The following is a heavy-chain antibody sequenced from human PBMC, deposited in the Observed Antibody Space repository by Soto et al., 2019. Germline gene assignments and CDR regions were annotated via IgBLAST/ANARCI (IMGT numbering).Heavy chain of an antibody. D-gene: IGHD4-17*01. Sequence: PSETLSLTCTVSGGSVSSGSYYWSWIRQPPGKGLEWIGYIYYSGSTNYNPSLKSRVTISVDTSKNQFSLKLSSVTAADTAVYYCARGPVSTLRPRLRFDPLGQGTLVTVSS. J-gene: IGHJ5*01. CDR2: IYYSGST. CDR1: GGSVSSGSYY. V-gene: IGHV4-61*01. CDR3: ARGPVSTLRPRLRFDP.